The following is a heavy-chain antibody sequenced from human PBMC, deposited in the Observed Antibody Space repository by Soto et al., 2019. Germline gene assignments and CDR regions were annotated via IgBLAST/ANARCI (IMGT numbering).Heavy chain of an antibody. J-gene: IGHJ4*02. CDR1: GDSIRNRNYY. V-gene: IGHV4-39*01. CDR2: RYDETST. D-gene: IGHD3-22*01. Sequence: QLQLQESGPGLVKPSETLSLSCSVSGDSIRNRNYYWAWIRQPPGTGLECIVSRYDETSTFYTPSLKLRVTISIDTSKKQFSLKVTSVNAADAAVYYCSRGIYLGPLVYYLDFWGQGTLVTGSS. CDR3: SRGIYLGPLVYYLDF.